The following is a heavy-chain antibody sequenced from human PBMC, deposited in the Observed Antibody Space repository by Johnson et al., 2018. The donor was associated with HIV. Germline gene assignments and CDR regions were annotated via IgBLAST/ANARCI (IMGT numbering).Heavy chain of an antibody. V-gene: IGHV3-7*04. J-gene: IGHJ3*02. Sequence: VQLVESGGGLVQPGRSLRLSCAASGFTFSSYGMHWVRQAPGKGLAWVANIKQDGSEKYYVDSVKGRFTISRDNAKNSLYLQMNSLRAEATAVYYCARGVYSSSWSWDVAFDIWGQGTMVTVSS. D-gene: IGHD6-13*01. CDR3: ARGVYSSSWSWDVAFDI. CDR2: IKQDGSEK. CDR1: GFTFSSYG.